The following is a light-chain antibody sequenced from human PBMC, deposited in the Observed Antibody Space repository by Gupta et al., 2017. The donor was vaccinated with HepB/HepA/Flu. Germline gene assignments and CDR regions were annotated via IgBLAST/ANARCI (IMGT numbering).Light chain of an antibody. V-gene: IGKV4-1*01. CDR3: QQYYSTPLT. Sequence: VMHQSADSAAVFVDKRAIINCKSSQSVLYSSNNKNYLAWYQQKPGQPPKLLIYWASTRESGVPDRFSGSGSGTDFTLTISSLQAEDVAVYYCQQYYSTPLTFGGGTKVEIK. J-gene: IGKJ4*01. CDR1: QSVLYSSNNKNY. CDR2: WAS.